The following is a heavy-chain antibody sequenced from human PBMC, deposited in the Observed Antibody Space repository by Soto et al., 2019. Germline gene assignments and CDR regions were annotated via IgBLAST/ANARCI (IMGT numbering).Heavy chain of an antibody. V-gene: IGHV3-30*18. Sequence: PGGSLRLPCAASGFTFSTYGIHWVRQAPSKGLEWVALISYDGGSKYYGDSVKGRFIISRDNSHNTVSLQMNSLRADDTAVYFCAKEQLAMTVVVADYFDSWGQGT. J-gene: IGHJ4*02. CDR3: AKEQLAMTVVVADYFDS. D-gene: IGHD3-22*01. CDR2: ISYDGGSK. CDR1: GFTFSTYG.